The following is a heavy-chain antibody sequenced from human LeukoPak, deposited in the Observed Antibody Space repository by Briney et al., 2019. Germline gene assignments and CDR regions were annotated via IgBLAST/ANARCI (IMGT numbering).Heavy chain of an antibody. Sequence: GGSLRLSCAASGFTFSSYSMNWVRQAPGKGLEWVSSISRSSNYKYYADSVKGRFTISRDNAKNTLYLQMSSLRVEDTAVYYCARDLYIGGQGTLVTVSS. CDR3: ARDLYI. CDR1: GFTFSSYS. CDR2: ISRSSNYK. J-gene: IGHJ4*02. V-gene: IGHV3-21*01.